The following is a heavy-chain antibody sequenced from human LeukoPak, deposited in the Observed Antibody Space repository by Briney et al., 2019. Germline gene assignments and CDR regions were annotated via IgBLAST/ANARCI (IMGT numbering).Heavy chain of an antibody. J-gene: IGHJ3*02. V-gene: IGHV3-23*01. D-gene: IGHD6-13*01. Sequence: PGGSLRLSCAASGFTFSSYAMSWVRQAPGKGLEWVSAISGSGGSTYYADSVKGRFTISRDNSKNTLYLQMNSLRAEDTAVYYCAKVCPSLTSSSLYDAFDIWGQGTMVTVSS. CDR3: AKVCPSLTSSSLYDAFDI. CDR1: GFTFSSYA. CDR2: ISGSGGST.